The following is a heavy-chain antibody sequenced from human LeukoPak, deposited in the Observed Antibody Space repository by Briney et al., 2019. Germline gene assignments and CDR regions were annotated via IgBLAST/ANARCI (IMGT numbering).Heavy chain of an antibody. CDR2: ISGSGGST. V-gene: IGHV3-23*01. CDR3: AISGSYYY. CDR1: GFTFSSYA. J-gene: IGHJ4*02. Sequence: GGSLRLSCAASGFTFSSYAMSWVRQAPGKGLEWVSAISGSGGSTYCADSVKGRFTISRDNSKNTLYLQMNSPRAEDTAVFYCAISGSYYYWGQGTLVTVSS. D-gene: IGHD1-26*01.